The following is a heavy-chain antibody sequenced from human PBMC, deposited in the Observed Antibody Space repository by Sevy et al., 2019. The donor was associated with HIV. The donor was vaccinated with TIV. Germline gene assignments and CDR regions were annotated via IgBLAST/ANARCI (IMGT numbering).Heavy chain of an antibody. D-gene: IGHD3-10*01. CDR2: INYTGNN. CDR1: GESFSDYY. V-gene: IGHV4-34*01. J-gene: IGHJ4*02. CDR3: ARVRRMGNQLWKADY. Sequence: SETLSLTCGVSGESFSDYYWSWIRQPPRKGLEWIGEINYTGNNNDNPSLESRVRLSIDTSRKQFSLRLSSVTAADTAVYYCARVRRMGNQLWKADYWGQGTLVTVSS.